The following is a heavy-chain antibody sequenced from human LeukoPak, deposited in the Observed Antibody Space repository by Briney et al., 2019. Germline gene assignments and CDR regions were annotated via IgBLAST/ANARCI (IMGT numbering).Heavy chain of an antibody. V-gene: IGHV4-31*03. CDR3: ARGLGDSSGYDP. CDR2: IYYSGST. J-gene: IGHJ5*02. D-gene: IGHD3-22*01. Sequence: SQTLSLTCTVSGGSISSGGYHWSWIRQHPGKGLEWIGYIYYSGSTYYNPSLKSRVTISVDTSKNQFSLKLSSVTAADTAVYYCARGLGDSSGYDPWGQGALVTVSS. CDR1: GGSISSGGYH.